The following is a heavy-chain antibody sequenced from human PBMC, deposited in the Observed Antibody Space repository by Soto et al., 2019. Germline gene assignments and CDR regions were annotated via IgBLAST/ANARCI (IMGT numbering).Heavy chain of an antibody. CDR1: GGSISSGGYY. Sequence: SETLSLTCTVSGGSISSGGYYWSWIRQHPGKGLEWVGYIYYSGSTYYNPSLKSRVTISVDTSKNQFSLKLSSVTAADTAVYYCARTHIVVVPAAISPWLDPWGQGTLVTVYS. V-gene: IGHV4-31*03. CDR2: IYYSGST. D-gene: IGHD2-2*02. CDR3: ARTHIVVVPAAISPWLDP. J-gene: IGHJ5*02.